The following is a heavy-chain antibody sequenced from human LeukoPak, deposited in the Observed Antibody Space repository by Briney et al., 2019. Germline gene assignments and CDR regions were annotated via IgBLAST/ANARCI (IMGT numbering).Heavy chain of an antibody. CDR3: ARFPLPYYDSSGYYY. D-gene: IGHD3-22*01. V-gene: IGHV1-2*06. J-gene: IGHJ4*02. Sequence: ASVKVSCKASGYTFTGYYMHWVRQAPGQGLEWMGRINPNSGGTNYAQKFQGRVTMTRDTSISTAYMELSRLRSDDTAVYYCARFPLPYYDSSGYYYWGQGTLVTVSS. CDR1: GYTFTGYY. CDR2: INPNSGGT.